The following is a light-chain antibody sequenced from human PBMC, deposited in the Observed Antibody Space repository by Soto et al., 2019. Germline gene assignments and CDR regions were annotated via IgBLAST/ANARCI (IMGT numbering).Light chain of an antibody. J-gene: IGKJ1*01. V-gene: IGKV1-27*01. Sequence: DFQMTQSPSSLSASVGDRVTITCRASHDLSNYLAWYQHKPGKVPKVLIYVAYTLQLVVPSRFSGSGSGTDFTLTISSLQPEDVATYYCQKYNNALGTFGQGTKGEIK. CDR2: VAY. CDR1: HDLSNY. CDR3: QKYNNALGT.